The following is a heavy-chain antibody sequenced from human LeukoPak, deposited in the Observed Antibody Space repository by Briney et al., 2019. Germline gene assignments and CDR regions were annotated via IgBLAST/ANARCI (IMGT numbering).Heavy chain of an antibody. V-gene: IGHV1-2*06. CDR1: GYTFIDYY. CDR2: INPKSGGT. CDR3: ARETYNGRYYYFDY. Sequence: GASVKVSCKASGYTFIDYYIHWVRQAPGQGLEWMGRINPKSGGTNHAQKFQGRVTVTRDTSISTAYMELSSLRSDDTAVYFCARETYNGRYYYFDYWGQGTLVTVSS. D-gene: IGHD1-26*01. J-gene: IGHJ4*02.